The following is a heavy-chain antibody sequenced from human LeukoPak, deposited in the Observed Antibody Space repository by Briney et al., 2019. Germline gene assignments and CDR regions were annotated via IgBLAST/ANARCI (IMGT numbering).Heavy chain of an antibody. V-gene: IGHV3-13*01. CDR3: VREARGYHYTYFDY. D-gene: IGHD5-18*01. J-gene: IGHJ4*02. Sequence: GGSLRLSRTASGFTHGSHDMHWVRQIPGQGLEWVAAVSSGFHAFFADSVQGRFTVSREDARNSLYLQMNSPRAGDTAVYYCVREARGYHYTYFDYWGQGTLVTVSS. CDR2: VSSGFHA. CDR1: GFTHGSHD.